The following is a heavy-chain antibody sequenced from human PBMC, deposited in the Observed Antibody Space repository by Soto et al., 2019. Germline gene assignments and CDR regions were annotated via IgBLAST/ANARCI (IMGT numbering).Heavy chain of an antibody. Sequence: EVQLLESGGGLVQPGGSLRLSCAASGFTFSSYAMSWVRQAPGKGLEWVSAISGSGGSTYYADSVKGRFTISRDNSKNTLYLQMNSLRAEDTAVYYCAKDLEQLALDYYYGMDVWGQGTTVTVSS. D-gene: IGHD6-6*01. J-gene: IGHJ6*02. CDR2: ISGSGGST. CDR3: AKDLEQLALDYYYGMDV. CDR1: GFTFSSYA. V-gene: IGHV3-23*01.